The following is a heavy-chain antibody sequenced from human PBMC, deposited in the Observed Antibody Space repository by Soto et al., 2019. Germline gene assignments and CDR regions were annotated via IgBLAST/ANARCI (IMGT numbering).Heavy chain of an antibody. CDR2: IDWDDDK. J-gene: IGHJ6*02. D-gene: IGHD6-6*01. CDR1: GFSLSTSGMC. CDR3: ARIPEGIAARRGFYYGMDV. Sequence: SGLTLVNPTQPLTLTCTFSGFSLSTSGMCVSWIRQPPGKALEWLALIDWDDDKYYSTSLKTRLTISKDTSKNQVVLTMTNMDPVDTATYYCARIPEGIAARRGFYYGMDVWGQGTTVTVSS. V-gene: IGHV2-70*01.